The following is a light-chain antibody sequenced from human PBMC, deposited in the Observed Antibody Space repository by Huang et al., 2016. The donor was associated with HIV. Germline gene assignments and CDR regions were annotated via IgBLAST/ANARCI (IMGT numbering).Light chain of an antibody. J-gene: IGKJ2*01. V-gene: IGKV1-5*03. CDR1: QSISGW. Sequence: DIQMTQSPSTLSASVGDRVTITCRASQSISGWLALYQQKPGKAPKILIYKASSLEGGAPSRFSVSGSGTEFTLTISSLQPDDFATYYCQHFNSFSPVYTFGQGTKLEIK. CDR2: KAS. CDR3: QHFNSFSPVYT.